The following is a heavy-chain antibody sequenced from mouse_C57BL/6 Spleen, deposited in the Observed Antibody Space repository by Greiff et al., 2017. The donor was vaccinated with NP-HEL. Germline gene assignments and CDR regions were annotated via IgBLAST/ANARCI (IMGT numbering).Heavy chain of an antibody. D-gene: IGHD2-4*01. J-gene: IGHJ1*03. V-gene: IGHV7-1*01. CDR2: SRNKANDYTT. CDR1: GFTFSDFY. CDR3: ARDAGYDYDWYFDV. Sequence: EVNVVESGGGLVQSGRSLRLSCATSGFTFSDFYMEWVRQAPGKGLEWIAASRNKANDYTTEYSASVKGRFIVSRDTSQSILYLQMNALRAEDTAIYYCARDAGYDYDWYFDVWGTGTTVTVSS.